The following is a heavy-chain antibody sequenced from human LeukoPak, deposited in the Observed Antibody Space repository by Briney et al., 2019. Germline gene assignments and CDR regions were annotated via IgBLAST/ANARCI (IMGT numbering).Heavy chain of an antibody. D-gene: IGHD6-13*01. CDR3: ARVEIAPAGTDYYYYGVDV. CDR1: GYPFTSYW. CDR2: ISPGDSHT. Sequence: ASLKISCKGSGYPFTSYWFGWVLQLAGKGVEWLVVISPGDSHTRYSPSFQRQVTISADKSNTLASLQRSTLKASDTAMYYRARVEIAPAGTDYYYYGVDVWGEGTTVTV. V-gene: IGHV5-51*01. J-gene: IGHJ6*02.